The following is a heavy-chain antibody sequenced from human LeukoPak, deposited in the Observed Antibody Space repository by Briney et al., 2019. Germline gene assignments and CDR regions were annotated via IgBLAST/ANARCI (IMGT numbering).Heavy chain of an antibody. V-gene: IGHV4-61*01. Sequence: SETLSLTCAVSGGSISSNYYWCWIRQPPGKGLEWIGYIYYSGSTNYNPSLKSRVTISVDTSKNQFSLKLNSVTAADTAVYYCARTTEDCSSTSCYQYWFDPWGQGTLVTVSS. CDR3: ARTTEDCSSTSCYQYWFDP. CDR1: GGSISSNYY. D-gene: IGHD2-2*01. CDR2: IYYSGST. J-gene: IGHJ5*02.